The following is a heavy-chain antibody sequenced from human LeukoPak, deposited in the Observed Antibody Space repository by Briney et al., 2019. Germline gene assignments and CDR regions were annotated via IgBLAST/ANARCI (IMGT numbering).Heavy chain of an antibody. CDR2: IYYSGST. V-gene: IGHV4-61*01. D-gene: IGHD1-26*01. Sequence: SETLSLTYTVSGGSVSSGSYYWSWIRQPPGKGLEWIGYIYYSGSTNYNPSLKSRVTISVDTSKNQFSLKLSSVTAADTAVYYCARLGGSYWYYFDYWGQGTLVTVSS. CDR3: ARLGGSYWYYFDY. J-gene: IGHJ4*02. CDR1: GGSVSSGSYY.